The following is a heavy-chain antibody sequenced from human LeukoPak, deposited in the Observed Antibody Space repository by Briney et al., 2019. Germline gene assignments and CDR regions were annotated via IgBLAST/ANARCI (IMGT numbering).Heavy chain of an antibody. CDR2: ISGSGGST. J-gene: IGHJ4*02. V-gene: IGHV3-23*01. D-gene: IGHD2-15*01. CDR3: AKSFCSGGSCHTGTFDY. Sequence: GGSLRLSCAASGFTFGSYAMSWVRQAPGKGLEWVSAISGSGGSTYYADSVKGRFTISRDNSKNTLYLQMNSLRAEDTAVYYCAKSFCSGGSCHTGTFDYWGQGTLVTVSS. CDR1: GFTFGSYA.